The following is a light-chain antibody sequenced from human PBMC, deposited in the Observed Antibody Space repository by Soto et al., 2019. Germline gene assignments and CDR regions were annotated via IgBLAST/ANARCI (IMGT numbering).Light chain of an antibody. CDR3: SSYASSSTLV. CDR1: SSGVGGYNY. Sequence: QSALTQPASVSGSPGQSITISCTGTSSGVGGYNYVSWYQQHPGKAPKLMIYEVTNRPSGVSNRFSGSKSGNTASLTISGLQAEDEADYYCSSYASSSTLVFGGGPKLTVL. CDR2: EVT. V-gene: IGLV2-14*01. J-gene: IGLJ2*01.